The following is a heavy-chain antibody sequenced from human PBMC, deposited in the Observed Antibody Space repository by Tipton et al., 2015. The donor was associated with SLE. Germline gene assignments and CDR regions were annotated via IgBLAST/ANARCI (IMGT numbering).Heavy chain of an antibody. J-gene: IGHJ5*02. CDR2: INWNGDST. V-gene: IGHV3-20*04. CDR3: ARGKGIRLMWWPQSWFDP. CDR1: GFTFDDYG. Sequence: SLRLSCAASGFTFDDYGMTWVRQAPGKGLGWVSGINWNGDSTGYGDSVKGRFTISRDNAKNSLYLQMKSLRAEDTALYYCARGKGIRLMWWPQSWFDPWGQGTLVTVSS. D-gene: IGHD2-21*01.